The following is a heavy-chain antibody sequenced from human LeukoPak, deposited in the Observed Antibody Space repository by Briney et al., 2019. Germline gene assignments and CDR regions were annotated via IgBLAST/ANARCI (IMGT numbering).Heavy chain of an antibody. J-gene: IGHJ4*02. CDR2: MNPNSGNT. CDR1: GYTFTSYD. CDR3: ARDPEQGYSGYDLFDY. V-gene: IGHV1-8*01. Sequence: ASVKVSCKASGYTFTSYDINWVRQATGQGLEWMGWMNPNSGNTGYAQKFQGRVTMTRNTSISTAYMELSSLRSEDTAVYYCARDPEQGYSGYDLFDYWGQGTLVTVSS. D-gene: IGHD5-12*01.